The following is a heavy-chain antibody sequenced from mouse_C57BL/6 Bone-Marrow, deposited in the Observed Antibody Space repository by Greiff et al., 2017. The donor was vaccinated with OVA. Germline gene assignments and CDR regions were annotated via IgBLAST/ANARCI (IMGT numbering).Heavy chain of an antibody. CDR2: IDPETGGT. Sequence: QVQLQQSGAELVRPGASVTLSCMASGYTFTDYEMHWVKQTPVHGLEWIGAIDPETGGTAYNQKFKGKAILTADKSSSTAYMELRSLTSEDSAVYYCTRHYYGSSPYYAMDYWGQGTSVTVSS. CDR3: TRHYYGSSPYYAMDY. V-gene: IGHV1-15*01. CDR1: GYTFTDYE. D-gene: IGHD1-1*01. J-gene: IGHJ4*01.